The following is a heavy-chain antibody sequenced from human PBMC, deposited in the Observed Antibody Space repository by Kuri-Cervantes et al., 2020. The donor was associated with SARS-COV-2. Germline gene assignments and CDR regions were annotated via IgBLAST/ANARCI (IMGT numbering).Heavy chain of an antibody. Sequence: GGSLRLSCEASGFTFNNAYMNWVRQAPGKGLEWVGRIKSKTDGGTTDYAVPVKTRFTISRDDSKNTLYLQMNSLRTEDTAVYYCTTDWSLGTGVATIYNLRDFDYWGQGTLVTVSS. V-gene: IGHV3-15*07. J-gene: IGHJ4*02. D-gene: IGHD5-12*01. CDR2: IKSKTDGGTT. CDR3: TTDWSLGTGVATIYNLRDFDY. CDR1: GFTFNNAY.